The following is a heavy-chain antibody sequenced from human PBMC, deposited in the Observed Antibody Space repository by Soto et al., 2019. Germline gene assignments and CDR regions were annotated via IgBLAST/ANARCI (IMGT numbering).Heavy chain of an antibody. D-gene: IGHD3-3*01. CDR2: VYYSGRT. CDR1: GGSINSGDYY. Sequence: KSSETLSLTCTVSGGSINSGDYYWSWIRQTPGKGLEWIGYVYYSGRTYYNPSLKSRLSMTIDTSKKQFSLKLDSVTAADTAVYHCAREVDSSSTFGVVTNNFDPWGLGTLVTVSS. V-gene: IGHV4-30-4*01. CDR3: AREVDSSSTFGVVTNNFDP. J-gene: IGHJ5*02.